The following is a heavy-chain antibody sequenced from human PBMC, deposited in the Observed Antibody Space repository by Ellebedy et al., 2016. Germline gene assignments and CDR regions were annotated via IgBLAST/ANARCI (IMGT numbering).Heavy chain of an antibody. Sequence: SETLSLXXTVSGGSISSYYWSWIRQPPGKGLEWIGYIYYSGSTNYNPSLKSRVTISVDTSKNQFSLKLSSVTAADTAVYYCARGQPDYGMDVWGQGTTVTVSS. CDR3: ARGQPDYGMDV. V-gene: IGHV4-59*01. CDR1: GGSISSYY. CDR2: IYYSGST. J-gene: IGHJ6*02. D-gene: IGHD1-14*01.